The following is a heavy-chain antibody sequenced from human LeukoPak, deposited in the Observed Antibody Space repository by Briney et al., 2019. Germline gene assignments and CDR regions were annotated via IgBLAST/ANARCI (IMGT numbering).Heavy chain of an antibody. CDR1: GYTFTSYG. D-gene: IGHD3-9*01. V-gene: IGHV3-23*01. J-gene: IGHJ6*02. Sequence: SCKASGYTFTSYGISWVRQAPGKGLEWVSAISGSGGSTYYADSVKGRFTISRDNSKNTLYLQMNSLRAEDTAVYYCAKDLDWDYYYYGMDVWGQGTTVTVSS. CDR3: AKDLDWDYYYYGMDV. CDR2: ISGSGGST.